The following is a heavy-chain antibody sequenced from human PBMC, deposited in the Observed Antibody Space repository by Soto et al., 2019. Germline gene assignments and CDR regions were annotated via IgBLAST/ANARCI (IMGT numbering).Heavy chain of an antibody. CDR3: ARDPGGYCSSTSCPDAFDI. CDR2: ISSSSSTI. D-gene: IGHD2-2*01. J-gene: IGHJ3*02. CDR1: GFTFSSYS. V-gene: IGHV3-48*02. Sequence: GGSLRLSCAASGFTFSSYSMNWVRQAPGKGLEWVSYISSSSSTIYYADSVKGRFTISRDNAKNSLYLQMDSLRDEDTAVYYWARDPGGYCSSTSCPDAFDIWGQGTMVTVSS.